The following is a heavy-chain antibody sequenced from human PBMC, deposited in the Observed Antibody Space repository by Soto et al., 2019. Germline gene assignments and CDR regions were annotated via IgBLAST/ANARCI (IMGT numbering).Heavy chain of an antibody. Sequence: EVQLLESGGGLVQPGGSLRLSCAASGFTFSSYAMSWVRQAPGKGLEWVSAISGSGGSTYYADSVKGRFTISRDNSKNXXYLQMNSLRAEDTAVYYCAKDRDPYYDSSGHTLGYWGQGTLVTVSS. CDR1: GFTFSSYA. CDR2: ISGSGGST. D-gene: IGHD3-22*01. CDR3: AKDRDPYYDSSGHTLGY. J-gene: IGHJ4*02. V-gene: IGHV3-23*01.